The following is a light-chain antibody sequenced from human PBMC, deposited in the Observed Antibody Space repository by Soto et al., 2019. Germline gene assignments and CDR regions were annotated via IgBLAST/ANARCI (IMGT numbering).Light chain of an antibody. CDR3: SSYTGSSTPYV. V-gene: IGLV2-14*03. CDR1: SSVVGYNY. J-gene: IGLJ1*01. Sequence: QSVLTQPASVSGSPGQSITISCTGTSSVVGYNYVSWYQQHPGKVPTLMIYDVSNRPSGVSNRFSGSKSGNTASLTISGLQAEDEADYYCSSYTGSSTPYVFGTGTKVTVL. CDR2: DVS.